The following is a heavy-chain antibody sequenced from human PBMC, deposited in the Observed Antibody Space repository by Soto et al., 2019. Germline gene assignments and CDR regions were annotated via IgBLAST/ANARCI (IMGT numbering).Heavy chain of an antibody. J-gene: IGHJ4*02. V-gene: IGHV3-30-3*01. Sequence: GGSLRLSCAASGFTFSNDWMHWVRQAPGKGLEWVAVISHDGSNKYSADSVKGRSTISRDNSKNTVSLQVNSLRPEDTAVYFSARDHYSESYAFPGYWGQGTLVTVYS. CDR2: ISHDGSNK. CDR1: GFTFSNDW. CDR3: ARDHYSESYAFPGY. D-gene: IGHD1-26*01.